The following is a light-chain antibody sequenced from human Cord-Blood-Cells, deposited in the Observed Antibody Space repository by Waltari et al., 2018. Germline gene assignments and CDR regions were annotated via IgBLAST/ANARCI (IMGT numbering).Light chain of an antibody. CDR1: QSVLYSSNNKNY. CDR2: WAS. J-gene: IGKJ2*01. V-gene: IGKV4-1*01. CDR3: QQYYSTPPYT. Sequence: DIVMTQSPDSLAVSLGERATINCKSSQSVLYSSNNKNYLAWYQQKPGQPPKRLSYWASTRESGVPDRFSGSGSGTDFTLTISSLQAEDVAVYYCQQYYSTPPYTFGQGTKLEIK.